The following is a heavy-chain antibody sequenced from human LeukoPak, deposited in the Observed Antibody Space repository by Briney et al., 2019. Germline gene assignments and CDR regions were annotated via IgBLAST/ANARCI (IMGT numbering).Heavy chain of an antibody. V-gene: IGHV1-2*02. J-gene: IGHJ4*02. D-gene: IGHD6-13*01. CDR2: INPNSGDT. CDR3: ARGSSTWTHFDY. Sequence: ASVKVSCKASGYTFTAYRMHWVRQAPGQGPEWMGWINPNSGDTYYAQNFQARVTMTRDTSITTAYTDLSSLTSDDTAVYYCARGSSTWTHFDYWGQGTLVTVSS. CDR1: GYTFTAYR.